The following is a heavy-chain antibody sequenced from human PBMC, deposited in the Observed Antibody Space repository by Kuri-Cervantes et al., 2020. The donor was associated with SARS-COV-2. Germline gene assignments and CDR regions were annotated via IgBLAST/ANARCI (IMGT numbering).Heavy chain of an antibody. J-gene: IGHJ4*02. V-gene: IGHV4-59*08. Sequence: GSLRLSCTVSGGSISSYYWSWIRQPPGKGLEWIGYIHYSGSTNYNPSLKSRVTISVDTSKNQFSLKLSSVTAADTAVYYCARHEVLITFGGVIVSYFDYWGQGTLVTVSS. CDR3: ARHEVLITFGGVIVSYFDY. CDR2: IHYSGST. CDR1: GGSISSYY. D-gene: IGHD3-16*02.